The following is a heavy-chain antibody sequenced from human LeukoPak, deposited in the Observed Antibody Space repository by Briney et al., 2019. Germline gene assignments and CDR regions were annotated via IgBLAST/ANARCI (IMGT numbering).Heavy chain of an antibody. J-gene: IGHJ2*01. Sequence: GGSLRLSCAASGFTFSSYGMHWVRQAPGKGLEWGAVIWYDGSNKYYPDSVQGRFTISRDNSKNTLYLQVNSLRAEDTAVYYCARDRSMSGWYIDLWGHGTLVTVSS. D-gene: IGHD2/OR15-2a*01. CDR1: GFTFSSYG. CDR3: ARDRSMSGWYIDL. CDR2: IWYDGSNK. V-gene: IGHV3-33*01.